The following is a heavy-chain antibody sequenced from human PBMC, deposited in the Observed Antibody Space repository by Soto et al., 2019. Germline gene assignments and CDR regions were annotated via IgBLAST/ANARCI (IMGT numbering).Heavy chain of an antibody. CDR1: GFRFDDFA. CDR2: ISWNGGTA. J-gene: IGHJ4*01. CDR3: SRDIQGVGWSTRQRVDF. Sequence: SGGSLRLSCAASGFRFDDFAMHWVRQVPGRGLEWVAVISWNGGTAIYADSVKGRFSVSRDNSKNSLFLQMHSLRPEDSAFYYCSRDIQGVGWSTRQRVDFWGHGTQVTVS. V-gene: IGHV3-9*01. D-gene: IGHD2-15*01.